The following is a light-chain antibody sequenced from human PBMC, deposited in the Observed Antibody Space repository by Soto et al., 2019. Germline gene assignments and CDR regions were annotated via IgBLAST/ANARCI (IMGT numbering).Light chain of an antibody. CDR3: QQYNNWPWT. CDR1: QGISSY. J-gene: IGKJ1*01. CDR2: AAS. Sequence: IQFAQSPSCMSDSVGDRVTITCRASQGISSYLAWYQQKPGKAPKLLNYAASTLQSGVPSRFSGSGSGTDFTLTISSLQSEDFAVYYCQQYNNWPWTFGQGTKVDIK. V-gene: IGKV1-9*01.